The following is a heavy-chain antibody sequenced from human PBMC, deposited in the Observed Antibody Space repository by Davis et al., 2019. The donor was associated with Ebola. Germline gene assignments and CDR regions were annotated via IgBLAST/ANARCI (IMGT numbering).Heavy chain of an antibody. CDR1: GFTFSSYW. V-gene: IGHV3-7*03. CDR3: AKAGHCGNYCSFDS. Sequence: GESLKISCAASGFTFSSYWMSWVRQAPGKGLEWVAIIKQDESEKYYVDSVEGRFTISRDNAKNSLYLQMNSLRAEDTAVYYCAKAGHCGNYCSFDSWGQGTLVTVSS. D-gene: IGHD1-26*01. CDR2: IKQDESEK. J-gene: IGHJ4*02.